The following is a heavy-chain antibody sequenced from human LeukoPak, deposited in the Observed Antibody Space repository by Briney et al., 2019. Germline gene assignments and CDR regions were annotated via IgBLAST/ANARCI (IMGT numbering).Heavy chain of an antibody. Sequence: ASVKVSCKASGGNFNNYGISWVRQAPGQGLEWMGRIFPIFDTINYAQKLQGRLTTSADRSTGTAYMELSSLTFEHTAIYYCARDWRGAATEVGGGYYYFFGMHVWGKGPTVPVSS. V-gene: IGHV1-69*06. CDR1: GGNFNNYG. CDR2: IFPIFDTI. J-gene: IGHJ6*04. CDR3: ARDWRGAATEVGGGYYYFFGMHV. D-gene: IGHD6-13*01.